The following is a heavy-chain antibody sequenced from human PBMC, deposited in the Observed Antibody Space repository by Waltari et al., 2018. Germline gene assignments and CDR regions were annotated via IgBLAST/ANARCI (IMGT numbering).Heavy chain of an antibody. V-gene: IGHV3-7*01. CDR2: INQDGSEK. D-gene: IGHD3-16*01. J-gene: IGHJ4*02. CDR3: TRGNWGDY. CDR1: GLTFSSHW. Sequence: EEQLVESGGALVQPGVSLRLSCVRSGLTFSSHWMMWVRQSPGKGLEWVANINQDGSEKYYMDSVKGRFTISRDNAKNSLYLQMNSVRADDTAVYYCTRGNWGDYWGQGTLVTVSS.